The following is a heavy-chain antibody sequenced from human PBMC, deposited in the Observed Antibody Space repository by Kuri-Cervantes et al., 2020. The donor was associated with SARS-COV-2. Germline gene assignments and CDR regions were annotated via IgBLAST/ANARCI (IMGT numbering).Heavy chain of an antibody. CDR3: ARGPGTTGGLFPFDY. V-gene: IGHV3-21*01. CDR2: ISSSSSYI. CDR1: GFTFSSYA. J-gene: IGHJ4*02. D-gene: IGHD1-1*01. Sequence: GGSLRLSCAASGFTFSSYAMSWVRQAPGKGLEWVSSISSSSSYIYYADSVKGRFTISRDNAKNSLYLQMNSLRAEDTAVYYCARGPGTTGGLFPFDYWGQGTLVTVSS.